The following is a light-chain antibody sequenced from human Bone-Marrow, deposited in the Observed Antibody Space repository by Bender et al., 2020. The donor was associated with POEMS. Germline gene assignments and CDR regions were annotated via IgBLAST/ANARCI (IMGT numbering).Light chain of an antibody. V-gene: IGLV3-1*01. CDR1: KLGEEY. Sequence: YELTQPPSVSVSPGQTATITGSGEKLGEEYACWYQQKPGQSPVVVIYQDTKRPSGIPERFSGSTSGNTASLTISGTQTMDEADYDCQSWGSNTAVFGGGTKLTVL. CDR2: QDT. J-gene: IGLJ2*01. CDR3: QSWGSNTAV.